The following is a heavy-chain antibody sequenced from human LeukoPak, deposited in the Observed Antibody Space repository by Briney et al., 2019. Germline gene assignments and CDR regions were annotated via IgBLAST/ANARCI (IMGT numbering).Heavy chain of an antibody. CDR3: ARDYYGSGSYYTPSFDY. CDR1: GFTFSSYA. CDR2: ISGSGGST. J-gene: IGHJ4*02. D-gene: IGHD3-10*01. Sequence: SGGSLRLSCAASGFTFSSYAMSWVRQAPGKGLEWVSAISGSGGSTYYADSVKGRFTISRDNSKNTLYLQMNSLRAEDTAVYYCARDYYGSGSYYTPSFDYWGQGTLVTVSS. V-gene: IGHV3-23*01.